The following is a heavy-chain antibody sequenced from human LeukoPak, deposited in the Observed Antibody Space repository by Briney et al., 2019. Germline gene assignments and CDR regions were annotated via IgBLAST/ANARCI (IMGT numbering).Heavy chain of an antibody. CDR3: ARDTSPLVGMATTDY. Sequence: GASVKVSCKASGYTFTGYYMHWVRQAPGQGLEWMGWINPNSGGTNYAQKFQGRVTMTRDTSISTAYMELSRLRSDDTAVYYCARDTSPLVGMATTDYWGQGTLVTVSS. D-gene: IGHD5-24*01. V-gene: IGHV1-2*02. CDR1: GYTFTGYY. J-gene: IGHJ4*02. CDR2: INPNSGGT.